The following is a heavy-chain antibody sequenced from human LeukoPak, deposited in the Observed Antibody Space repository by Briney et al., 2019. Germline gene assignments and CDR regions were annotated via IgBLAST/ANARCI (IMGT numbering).Heavy chain of an antibody. Sequence: GGSLRLSCAASGFTFSSYGMHWVRRAPGKGLEWVAFIRYDGSNKYYAESVKGRFTISRDNSKNTLYLQMNSLRAEDTAVYYCAKRGGRFAWFDPWGQGTLVTVSS. D-gene: IGHD3-16*01. CDR3: AKRGGRFAWFDP. J-gene: IGHJ5*02. CDR2: IRYDGSNK. V-gene: IGHV3-30*02. CDR1: GFTFSSYG.